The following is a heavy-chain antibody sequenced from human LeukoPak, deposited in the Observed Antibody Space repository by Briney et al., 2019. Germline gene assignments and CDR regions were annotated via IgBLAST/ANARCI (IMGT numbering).Heavy chain of an antibody. Sequence: QPGGSLRLSCAASGFTFSSYAMSWVPQAPGKGLGWVSYISSRGSTIYHADPVKGRFTISRDNAKNSLYLQMNSLRAEDTAVYYCARTGTRLDYWGQGTLVTVSS. CDR1: GFTFSSYA. J-gene: IGHJ4*02. CDR2: ISSRGSTI. V-gene: IGHV3-48*04. D-gene: IGHD1/OR15-1a*01. CDR3: ARTGTRLDY.